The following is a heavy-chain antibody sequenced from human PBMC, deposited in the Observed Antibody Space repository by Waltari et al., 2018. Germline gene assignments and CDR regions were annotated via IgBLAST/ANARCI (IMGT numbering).Heavy chain of an antibody. Sequence: QVQLVQSGAEVKKPGASVKVSCKASGYTFTGYYMHWVRQAPGQGLEWMGRINPNSGGTNYAQKFQGSVTMTKDTSISTAYMELSRLRSDDTAVYYCARAYYYGSGSYHSPYDYWGQGTLVTVSS. CDR1: GYTFTGYY. CDR3: ARAYYYGSGSYHSPYDY. V-gene: IGHV1-2*06. D-gene: IGHD3-10*01. CDR2: INPNSGGT. J-gene: IGHJ4*02.